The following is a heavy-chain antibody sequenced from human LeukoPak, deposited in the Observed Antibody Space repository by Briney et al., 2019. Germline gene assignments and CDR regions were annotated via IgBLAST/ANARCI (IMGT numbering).Heavy chain of an antibody. CDR2: ISPRGDGT. CDR1: GFTFSHYA. D-gene: IGHD1-7*01. V-gene: IGHV3-23*01. CDR3: ARRWNYAPDY. J-gene: IGHJ4*02. Sequence: TGGSLMLSCTASGFTFSHYALNWVRQAPGKGLEWVSTISPRGDGTYYADSVKGRFTISRDNSENTLYLQMNSLRAEDTAVYYCARRWNYAPDYWGQGTLVTVSS.